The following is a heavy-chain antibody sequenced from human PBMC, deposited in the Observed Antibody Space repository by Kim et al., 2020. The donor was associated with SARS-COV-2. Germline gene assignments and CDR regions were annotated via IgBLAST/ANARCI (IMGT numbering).Heavy chain of an antibody. D-gene: IGHD3-9*01. Sequence: GGSLRLSCAASGFNFSNAWMSWVRQAPGKGLEWVGRIKSKTDGGTTDYAAPVKGRFTISRDDSKNTRYLQMNSLKTEDTAGYYCIVRYFDWLLSEKIDYWAREPWSPSPQ. CDR3: IVRYFDWLLSEKIDY. V-gene: IGHV3-15*01. CDR1: GFNFSNAW. CDR2: IKSKTDGGTT. J-gene: IGHJ4*02.